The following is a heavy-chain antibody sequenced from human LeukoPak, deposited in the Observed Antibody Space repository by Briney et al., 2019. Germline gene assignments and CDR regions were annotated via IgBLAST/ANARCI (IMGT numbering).Heavy chain of an antibody. CDR2: IYYSGST. V-gene: IGHV4-39*07. D-gene: IGHD6-13*01. J-gene: IGHJ5*02. CDR1: GGSISSSSYY. CDR3: ARDVLAAIAAAGLVSWFDP. Sequence: SETLSLTCTVSGGSISSSSYYWGWIRQPPGKGLEWNGRIYYSGSTYYNPSLKSRVTISVDTSKNQFSLKLSSVTAADTAVYYCARDVLAAIAAAGLVSWFDPWGQGTLVTVSS.